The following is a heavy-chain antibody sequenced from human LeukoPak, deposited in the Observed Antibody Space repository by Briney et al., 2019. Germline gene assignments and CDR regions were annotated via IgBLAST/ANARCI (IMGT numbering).Heavy chain of an antibody. J-gene: IGHJ6*03. CDR1: GGSFSGYY. V-gene: IGHV4-34*01. Sequence: AETLCLTCAVYGGSFSGYYRSWIGQPPGKGLEWVGKINHSGSTNYNPSLKSRVTISVDTAKNQFSLKLSSVPAADTAVYYCARSVYSSGWYRYYYYYMDVWGKGTTVTISS. CDR3: ARSVYSSGWYRYYYYYMDV. CDR2: INHSGST. D-gene: IGHD6-19*01.